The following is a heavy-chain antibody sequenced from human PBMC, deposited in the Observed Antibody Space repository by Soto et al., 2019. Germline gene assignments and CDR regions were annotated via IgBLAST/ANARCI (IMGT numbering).Heavy chain of an antibody. CDR2: IWYDGSNK. D-gene: IGHD3-10*01. Sequence: QVRLVESGGGVVQPGRSLRLSCAASGFTFSSYGMHWVRQAPGKGLEWVAVIWYDGSNKYYADSVKGRFTISRDNSKNTLYLQMNSLRAEDTAVYYCAREFGEFDYYYYGMDVWGQGTTVTVSS. CDR3: AREFGEFDYYYYGMDV. V-gene: IGHV3-33*01. CDR1: GFTFSSYG. J-gene: IGHJ6*02.